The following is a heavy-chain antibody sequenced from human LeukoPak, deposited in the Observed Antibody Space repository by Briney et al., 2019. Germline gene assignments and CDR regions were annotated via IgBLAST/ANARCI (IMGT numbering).Heavy chain of an antibody. J-gene: IGHJ4*02. V-gene: IGHV3-11*04. D-gene: IGHD3-22*01. CDR2: ISSSGSTI. CDR1: GFTFSDYY. Sequence: GGSLRLSCAASGFTFSDYYMSWIRQAPGKGLEWVSYISSSGSTIYYADSVKGRLTISRDNAKNSLYLQMNSLRAEDTAVYYCARDIYYYDSSGYYFPGGSDYWGQGTLVTVSS. CDR3: ARDIYYYDSSGYYFPGGSDY.